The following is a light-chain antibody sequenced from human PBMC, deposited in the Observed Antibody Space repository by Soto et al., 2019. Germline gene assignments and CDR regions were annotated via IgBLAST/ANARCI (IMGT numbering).Light chain of an antibody. Sequence: EIVLTQSPCTLSLSPGERATLSCRASQSVSSSYLAWYQQKPGQAPRLLIYGASSRATGIPDRFSGSGSGTEFTLTITSLQSEDFAVYYCQQYNDWPLITFGQGTRLEI. CDR1: QSVSSSY. CDR2: GAS. V-gene: IGKV3-20*01. J-gene: IGKJ5*01. CDR3: QQYNDWPLIT.